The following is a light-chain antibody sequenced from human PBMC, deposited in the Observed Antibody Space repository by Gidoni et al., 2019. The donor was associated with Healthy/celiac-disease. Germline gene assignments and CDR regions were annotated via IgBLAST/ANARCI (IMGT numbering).Light chain of an antibody. V-gene: IGKV1-5*01. J-gene: IGKJ5*01. CDR1: QSLSSW. CDR2: GAS. Sequence: EIHMNQSPSTLSASVGERVTITCRASQSLSSWLAWYQQKPGKGPKLLIYGASSLESGVPTRFSGSGSGTEFTLTISSLQPDDFATYYCQQYNSYSTFGQGTRLEIK. CDR3: QQYNSYST.